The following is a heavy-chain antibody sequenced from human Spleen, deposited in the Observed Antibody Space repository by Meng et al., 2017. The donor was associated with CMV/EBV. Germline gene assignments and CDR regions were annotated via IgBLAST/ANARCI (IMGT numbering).Heavy chain of an antibody. CDR2: IYYSGST. CDR1: GGSISSSSYY. D-gene: IGHD3-22*01. V-gene: IGHV4-39*07. CDR3: ARGNNYYDSSGYDP. J-gene: IGHJ5*02. Sequence: GSLRLSCTVSGGSISSSSYYWGWIRQPPGKGLEWIGSIYYSGSTYYNPSLKSRVTISVDTSKNQFSLKLSSVTAADTAVYYCARGNNYYDSSGYDPWGQGTLVTVSS.